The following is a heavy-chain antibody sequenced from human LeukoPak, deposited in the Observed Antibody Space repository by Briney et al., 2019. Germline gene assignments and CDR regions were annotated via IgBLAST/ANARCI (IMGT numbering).Heavy chain of an antibody. J-gene: IGHJ6*02. V-gene: IGHV3-23*01. CDR1: GFTFSSYA. Sequence: GGSLRLSCAASGFTFSSYAMSWVRQAPGKGLEWVSAISGSGGSTYYADSVKGRFTISRGNSKNTLYLQMNSLRAEDTAVYYCAKDYYGGDSHYYGMDVWGQGTTVTVSS. CDR3: AKDYYGGDSHYYGMDV. CDR2: ISGSGGST. D-gene: IGHD4-23*01.